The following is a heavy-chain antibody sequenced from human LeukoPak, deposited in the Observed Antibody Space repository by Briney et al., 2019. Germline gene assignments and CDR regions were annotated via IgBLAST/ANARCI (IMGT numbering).Heavy chain of an antibody. D-gene: IGHD2-15*01. CDR2: ISSSSSYI. Sequence: GGSLRLSCAASGFTFSSYSMNWVRQAPGKGLEWVSSISSSSSYIYYADSVKGRFTISRDNAKNSLYLQMNSLRAEDTAVYYCARDGIVVVVAATVANYYYMDVWGKGTTVTVSS. CDR1: GFTFSSYS. V-gene: IGHV3-21*01. J-gene: IGHJ6*03. CDR3: ARDGIVVVVAATVANYYYMDV.